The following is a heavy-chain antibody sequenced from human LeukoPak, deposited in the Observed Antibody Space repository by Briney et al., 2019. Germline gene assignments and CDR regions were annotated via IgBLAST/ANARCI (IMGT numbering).Heavy chain of an antibody. V-gene: IGHV3-9*01. CDR1: GFTFDDYA. CDR2: ICWSSDST. CDR3: AKDRAAMVPTAAILDY. Sequence: GGSLRLSCAASGFTFDDYAMHWVRQAPGKGLEWVSGICWSSDSTNYADSVKGRFIISRDNAKSSLYLQMNSLRPDDTALYYCAKDRAAMVPTAAILDYWGQGILVTVSS. D-gene: IGHD2-2*01. J-gene: IGHJ4*02.